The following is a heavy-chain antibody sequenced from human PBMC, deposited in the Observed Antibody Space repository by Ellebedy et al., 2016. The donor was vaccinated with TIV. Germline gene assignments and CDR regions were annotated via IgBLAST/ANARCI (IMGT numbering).Heavy chain of an antibody. CDR1: GFTFSSSW. CDR3: ARQER. CDR2: IKHDGSEK. J-gene: IGHJ4*02. Sequence: GGSLRLXXAGSGFTFSSSWMSRVRQTPGKGLEWVANIKHDGSEKYYVDSVKGRFTISRDNANNSLYLQMNSLRVDDTAVYYCARQERWGQGTLVTVSS. V-gene: IGHV3-7*03. D-gene: IGHD1-1*01.